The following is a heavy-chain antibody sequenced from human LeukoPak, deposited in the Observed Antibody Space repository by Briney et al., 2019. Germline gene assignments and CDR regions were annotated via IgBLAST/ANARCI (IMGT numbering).Heavy chain of an antibody. V-gene: IGHV1-2*02. CDR2: INPNSGGT. D-gene: IGHD6-19*01. CDR3: ARQSSGWPFDY. Sequence: WASVTVSCKTSGYTFTGYYMHWVRQAPGQGLEWMGWINPNSGGTNYAQKFQGRVTMTRDTSISTAYMELSRLRSDDTAVYYCARQSSGWPFDYWGQGTLVTVSS. J-gene: IGHJ4*02. CDR1: GYTFTGYY.